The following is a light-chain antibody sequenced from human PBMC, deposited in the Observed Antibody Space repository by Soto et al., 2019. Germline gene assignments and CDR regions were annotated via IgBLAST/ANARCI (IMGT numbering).Light chain of an antibody. CDR1: QAFSNL. CDR3: QQATTFPLT. Sequence: DIQMTQSPYSVSASVGDRVIISCRASQAFSNLLAWYQQKPGKAPKLPIYGASTLQGGVPSRFSGSESGTEFTLTISSVQPEDFATYYCQQATTFPLTFAGGTKVDVK. V-gene: IGKV1-12*01. J-gene: IGKJ4*01. CDR2: GAS.